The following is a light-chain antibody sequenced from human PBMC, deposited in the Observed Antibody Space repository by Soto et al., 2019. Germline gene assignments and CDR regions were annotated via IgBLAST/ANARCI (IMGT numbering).Light chain of an antibody. CDR1: SSDVGGSNH. J-gene: IGLJ1*01. V-gene: IGLV2-11*01. Sequence: QSALTQPRSVSGSPGQSVTISCTGTSSDVGGSNHVSWYQLSPGRAPKLIIYDVTKRPSGVSDRFSGSKADNTASLTISGLQADDEADYYCCSHAGHYYDFGGGTKLTVL. CDR2: DVT. CDR3: CSHAGHYYD.